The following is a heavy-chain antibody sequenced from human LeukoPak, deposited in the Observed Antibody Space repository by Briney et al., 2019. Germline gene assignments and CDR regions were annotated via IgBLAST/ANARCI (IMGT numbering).Heavy chain of an antibody. CDR1: GYSISSGYY. CDR3: ARGLSNY. Sequence: KPSETLSLTCTVSGYSISSGYYWGWIRQPPGKGLEWIGSIYHSGSTYYNPSLKSRVTISVDTSKNQFSLKLSSVTAADTAVYYCARGLSNYWGQGTLVTVSS. J-gene: IGHJ4*02. CDR2: IYHSGST. V-gene: IGHV4-38-2*02.